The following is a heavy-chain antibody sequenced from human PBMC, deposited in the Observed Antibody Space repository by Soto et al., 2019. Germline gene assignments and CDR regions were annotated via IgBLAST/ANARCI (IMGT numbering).Heavy chain of an antibody. D-gene: IGHD1-26*01. V-gene: IGHV3-30-3*01. Sequence: HPGGSLRLSCAASGFTVSSYAMHWVRQAPGKGLEWVAVISYDGSNKYYADPVKGRFTISRDNSKNTLYLQMNSLRAEDTAVYYCAREGGSGSYALDYWGQGTLVTVSS. CDR1: GFTVSSYA. CDR3: AREGGSGSYALDY. J-gene: IGHJ4*02. CDR2: ISYDGSNK.